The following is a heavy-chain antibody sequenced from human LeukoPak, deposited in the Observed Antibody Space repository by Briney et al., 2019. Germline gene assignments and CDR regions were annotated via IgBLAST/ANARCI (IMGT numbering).Heavy chain of an antibody. CDR1: GFPFDIYS. CDR3: ARDQVQHCSSGSCYVIDN. V-gene: IGHV3-30*04. D-gene: IGHD2-15*01. J-gene: IGHJ4*02. CDR2: MSYDGSNK. Sequence: GGSLSLSCAASGFPFDIYSKHWVRQAPGKGLELVAVMSYDGSNKYYADSVKGRFTISRDNSQNTVYLQMTSLRVAYPVNFKYARDQVQHCSSGSCYVIDNWGPGTLVAVSS.